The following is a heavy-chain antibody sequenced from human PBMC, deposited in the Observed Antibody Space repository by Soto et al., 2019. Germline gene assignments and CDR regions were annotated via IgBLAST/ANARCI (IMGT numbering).Heavy chain of an antibody. D-gene: IGHD2-2*03. J-gene: IGHJ4*02. Sequence: GGSLRLSCAASGFTFSSYAMSWVRQAPGKGLEWVSAISGSGGSTYYADSVKGRFTISRDNSKNTLYLQMNSLRAEDTAVYYCAIDRTGYCRSTSCYPLDYWGQGTLVTVSS. CDR1: GFTFSSYA. CDR2: ISGSGGST. CDR3: AIDRTGYCRSTSCYPLDY. V-gene: IGHV3-23*01.